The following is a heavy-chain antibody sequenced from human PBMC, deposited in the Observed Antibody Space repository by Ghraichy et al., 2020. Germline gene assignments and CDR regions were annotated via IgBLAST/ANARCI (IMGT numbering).Heavy chain of an antibody. V-gene: IGHV4-59*01. CDR3: ARDSRIGPYYYYGMDV. CDR2: IYYSGST. D-gene: IGHD2-15*01. J-gene: IGHJ6*02. Sequence: SETLSLTCTVSGGSISSYYWSWIRQPPGKGLEWIGYIYYSGSTNYNPSLKSRVTISVDTSKNQFSLKLSSVTAADTAVYYCARDSRIGPYYYYGMDVWGQGTTVTVS. CDR1: GGSISSYY.